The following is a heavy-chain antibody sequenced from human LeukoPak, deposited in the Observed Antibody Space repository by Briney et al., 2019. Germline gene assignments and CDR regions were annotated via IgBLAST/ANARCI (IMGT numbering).Heavy chain of an antibody. CDR1: GFTVSSNY. D-gene: IGHD3-3*01. CDR2: ISSSSSYI. J-gene: IGHJ4*02. V-gene: IGHV3-21*01. Sequence: PGGSLRLSCAASGFTVSSNYMSWVRQAPGKGLEWVSSISSSSSYIYYADSVKGRFTISRDNAKNSLYLQMNSLRAEDTAVYYCASSITIFGVPDYWGQGTLVTVSS. CDR3: ASSITIFGVPDY.